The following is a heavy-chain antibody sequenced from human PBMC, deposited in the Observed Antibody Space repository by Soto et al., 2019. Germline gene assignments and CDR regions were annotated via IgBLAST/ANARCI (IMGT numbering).Heavy chain of an antibody. D-gene: IGHD3-22*01. J-gene: IGHJ6*02. CDR3: AKDPPSYDDNGGYYSLNMDV. V-gene: IGHV3-23*01. CDR1: GFTFSSHS. CDR2: ISAGGGST. Sequence: EVQLLESGGGLVQPGGSLRLSCAASGFTFSSHSMTWVRQAPGKGLAWVSAISAGGGSTYYSDSVKGRFTISRDNSKNTLYLQMSSLRAEDTALYYCAKDPPSYDDNGGYYSLNMDVWGQGTTVTVSS.